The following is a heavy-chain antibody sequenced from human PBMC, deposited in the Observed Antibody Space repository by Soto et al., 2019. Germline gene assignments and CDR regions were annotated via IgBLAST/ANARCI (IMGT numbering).Heavy chain of an antibody. V-gene: IGHV4-34*01. J-gene: IGHJ4*02. CDR2: INHSGST. Sequence: SETLSLTCAVYGGSFSGYYWSWLRQPPGKGLEWIGEINHSGSTTYNPSLESRVTISVDTSKNQFSLRLSSVTAADRAVYFCARGQWQPRFDNWGQGTLVTVSS. CDR3: ARGQWQPRFDN. CDR1: GGSFSGYY. D-gene: IGHD6-19*01.